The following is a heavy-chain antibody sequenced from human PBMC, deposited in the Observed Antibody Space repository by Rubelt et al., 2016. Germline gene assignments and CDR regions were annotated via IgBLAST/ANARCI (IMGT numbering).Heavy chain of an antibody. CDR1: GGTFSSYA. CDR3: ARDFLEWSDAFDI. D-gene: IGHD3-3*01. Sequence: QVQLVQSGAEVKKPGSSVKVYCKASGGTFSSYAISWVRQAPGQGLEWMGGIIPIFGTANYAQKFQGRVTITADESTSTASMGLSSLRNGETSVYYCARDFLEWSDAFDIWGQGTMVTVSS. J-gene: IGHJ3*02. V-gene: IGHV1-69*01. CDR2: IIPIFGTA.